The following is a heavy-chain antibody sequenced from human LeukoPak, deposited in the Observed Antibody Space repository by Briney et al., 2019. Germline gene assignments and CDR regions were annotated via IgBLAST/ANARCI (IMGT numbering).Heavy chain of an antibody. V-gene: IGHV3-21*01. CDR3: ARDHFPSTAMVSLLGYNWFDP. Sequence: GGSLRLSCAASGFTFSSYSMNWVRQAPGKGLEWVSSISSSSSYIYYADSVKGRFTISRDNAKNSLYLQMNSLRAEDTAVYYCARDHFPSTAMVSLLGYNWFDPWGQGTLVTVSS. CDR2: ISSSSSYI. J-gene: IGHJ5*02. CDR1: GFTFSSYS. D-gene: IGHD5-18*01.